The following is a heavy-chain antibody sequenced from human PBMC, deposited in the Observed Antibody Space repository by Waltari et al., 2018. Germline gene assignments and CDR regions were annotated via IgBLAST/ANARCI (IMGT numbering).Heavy chain of an antibody. J-gene: IGHJ4*02. D-gene: IGHD3-3*01. CDR2: IYSGGRH. CDR3: ARAGLHYDFWSGYLGYFDY. V-gene: IGHV3-53*01. CDR1: GFTVSSNY. Sequence: EVQLVESGGGLIQPGGSLRLSCAASGFTVSSNYMSWVRQAPGKGREWVSVIYSGGRHSYAYSVKGRFTISRDNTKNTLYLKMNSLRAEDTAVYYCARAGLHYDFWSGYLGYFDYWGQGTLVTVSS.